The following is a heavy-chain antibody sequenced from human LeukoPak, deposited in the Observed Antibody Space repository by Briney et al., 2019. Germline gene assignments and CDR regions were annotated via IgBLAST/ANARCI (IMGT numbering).Heavy chain of an antibody. D-gene: IGHD3-3*01. V-gene: IGHV3-30*03. Sequence: AGGSLRLSCAASGFTFSSYGMHWVRQAPGKGLEWVAVISYDGSNKYYADSVKGRFTISRDNSKNTLYLQMNSLRAEDTAVYYCARDLPYYDFWSGYSLSNVFDYWGQGTLVTVSS. CDR3: ARDLPYYDFWSGYSLSNVFDY. J-gene: IGHJ4*02. CDR1: GFTFSSYG. CDR2: ISYDGSNK.